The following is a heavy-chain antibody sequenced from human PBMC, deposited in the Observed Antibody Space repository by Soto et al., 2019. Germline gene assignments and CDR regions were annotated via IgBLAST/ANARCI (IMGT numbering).Heavy chain of an antibody. CDR2: IIPIFGTA. V-gene: IGHV1-69*13. CDR1: GGTFSSYA. CDR3: ARDDIVVVPAATHRGYYFDY. D-gene: IGHD2-2*01. Sequence: SVKVSCKASGGTFSSYAISWVRQAPGQGLEWMGGIIPIFGTANYAQKFQGRVTITADESTSTAYMELSSLRSEDTAVYYCARDDIVVVPAATHRGYYFDYWGQGTLVTVSS. J-gene: IGHJ4*02.